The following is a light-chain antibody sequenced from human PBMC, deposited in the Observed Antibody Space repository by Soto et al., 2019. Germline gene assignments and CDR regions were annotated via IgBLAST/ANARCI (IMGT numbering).Light chain of an antibody. J-gene: IGKJ5*01. V-gene: IGKV1-39*01. CDR2: AAS. CDR3: QQSYTALSIT. Sequence: DIQMTQSPSSLSASVGDRVTITCRASESINRHLNWYQQQPGRAPKLLIYAASSLQNGVPSRFRGGGSGTDFTLIITNLQPEEFATYYCQQSYTALSITFGQGTRLEIK. CDR1: ESINRH.